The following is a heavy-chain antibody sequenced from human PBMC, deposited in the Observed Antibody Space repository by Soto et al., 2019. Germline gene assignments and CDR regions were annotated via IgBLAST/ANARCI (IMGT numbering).Heavy chain of an antibody. CDR2: IDQDGSEK. CDR1: GFTFSSYW. D-gene: IGHD3-10*01. Sequence: PGGPLRLSCAASGFTFSSYWMNWVRQAPGKGLEWVANIDQDGSEKYYVDSVKGRFTVSRDNAKNSLHLQMNSLRAEDTAVYYCAGVNMVRGVRGGYYYYGMDVWGQGTTVTVSS. V-gene: IGHV3-7*03. J-gene: IGHJ6*02. CDR3: AGVNMVRGVRGGYYYYGMDV.